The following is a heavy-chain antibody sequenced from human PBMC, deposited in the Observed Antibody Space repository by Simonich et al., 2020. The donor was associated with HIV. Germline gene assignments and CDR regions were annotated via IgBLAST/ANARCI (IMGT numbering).Heavy chain of an antibody. D-gene: IGHD3-10*01. CDR3: ARRGGFHFDY. CDR1: GGSFSGYY. CDR2: INHSGST. Sequence: QVHLQQWGAGLLKPSETLSLTCAVYGGSFSGYYWTWIRLPPGKGLEWIGEINHSGSTDYNPSLKSRVTISVDTSKNQFSLNLSSVTAAETAVYYCARRGGFHFDYWGQGTLVTVSS. J-gene: IGHJ4*02. V-gene: IGHV4-34*01.